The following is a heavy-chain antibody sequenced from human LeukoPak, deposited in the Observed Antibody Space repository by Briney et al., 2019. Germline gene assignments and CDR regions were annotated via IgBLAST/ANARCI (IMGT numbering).Heavy chain of an antibody. V-gene: IGHV3-23*01. J-gene: IGHJ3*02. Sequence: GGTLRLSCAASGFTFSSYGMSWVRQAPGKGLEWVSAISGSGGSTYYADSVKGRFTISRDSSENTLYLQMNSLRAEDTAVYYCARLKHDAFDMWGQGTMVTVSS. CDR3: ARLKHDAFDM. CDR1: GFTFSSYG. CDR2: ISGSGGST.